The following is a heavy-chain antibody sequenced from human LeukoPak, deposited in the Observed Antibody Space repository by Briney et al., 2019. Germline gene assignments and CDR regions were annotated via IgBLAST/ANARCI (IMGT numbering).Heavy chain of an antibody. Sequence: GGSLRLSCAASGFTFSNYGMHWVRQAPGKGLEWVAVISYDGSNKYYADSVNGRFTISRDNSKNTLYLQMNSLRAGDTAVYYCTTTSKGVTAAEDFWGQGTLVSVSS. CDR1: GFTFSNYG. CDR2: ISYDGSNK. J-gene: IGHJ4*02. CDR3: TTTSKGVTAAEDF. V-gene: IGHV3-30*03. D-gene: IGHD6-13*01.